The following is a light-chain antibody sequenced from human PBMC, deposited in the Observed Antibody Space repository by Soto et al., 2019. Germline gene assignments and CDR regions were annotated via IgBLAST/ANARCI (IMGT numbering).Light chain of an antibody. CDR2: GAS. J-gene: IGKJ1*01. V-gene: IGKV3-15*01. CDR1: QSVGTN. CDR3: HQYNKWPPGT. Sequence: EIVMTQSPATLSVSPGERATLSCRASQSVGTNLAWYQQKPGQAPRLLIYGASTRATDIPARFGGSGSGTEFTLTISSLQSEDFAVYYCHQYNKWPPGTFGQGTKVEIK.